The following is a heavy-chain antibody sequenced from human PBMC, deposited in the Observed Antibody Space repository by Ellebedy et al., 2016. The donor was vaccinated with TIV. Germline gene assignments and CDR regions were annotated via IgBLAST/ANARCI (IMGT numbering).Heavy chain of an antibody. CDR1: GFTFIIYS. CDR3: ATRDYDLWSGVSYYYYMDV. V-gene: IGHV3-48*01. J-gene: IGHJ6*03. D-gene: IGHD3-3*01. Sequence: GGSLRLSXAASGFTFIIYSLNWVRQAPGKGLEWVSYISSSSRTIYYADSVKGRFTISRDNAKNSLYLQMNSLRAEDTAVYYCATRDYDLWSGVSYYYYMDVWGKGTTVTVSS. CDR2: ISSSSRTI.